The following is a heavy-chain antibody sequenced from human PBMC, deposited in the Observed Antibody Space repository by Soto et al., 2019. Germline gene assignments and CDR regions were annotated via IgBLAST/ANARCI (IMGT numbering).Heavy chain of an antibody. Sequence: GGSLRLSCAASGFTFSSYSMNWVRQAPGKGLEWVSYISSSSSTIYYADSVKGRFTISRDNAKNSLYLQMNSLRAEDTAVYYCARDGLRIFGVVTRYYYMDVWGKGTTVTVSS. V-gene: IGHV3-48*01. J-gene: IGHJ6*03. CDR2: ISSSSSTI. CDR1: GFTFSSYS. CDR3: ARDGLRIFGVVTRYYYMDV. D-gene: IGHD3-3*01.